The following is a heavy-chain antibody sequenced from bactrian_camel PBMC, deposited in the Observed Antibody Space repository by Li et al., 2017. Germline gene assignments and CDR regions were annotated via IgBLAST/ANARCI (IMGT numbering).Heavy chain of an antibody. J-gene: IGHJ4*01. D-gene: IGHD4*01. CDR2: LNAGGNFM. V-gene: IGHV3S1*01. CDR1: GDPLRRYS. Sequence: QVQLVESGGGKVQPGGSLRLSCAASGDPLRRYSLAWFRQPPGKEREEVATLNAGGNFMTYADSVKGRFTVSKGNAKNILYLQMNNLTLEDTAMYHCAADGGRSRCYYTVYEGGIEYSTYGLGTQVTVS.